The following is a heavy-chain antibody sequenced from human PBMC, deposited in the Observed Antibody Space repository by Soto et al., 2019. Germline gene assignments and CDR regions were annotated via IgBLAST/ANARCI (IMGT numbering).Heavy chain of an antibody. J-gene: IGHJ3*02. Sequence: PSQTLSLRNTVAEGSIGSYYWSWILQPPRKGMEWIGYIYYSESTNYNPYLKSRVNISVDTYKNQFSLKLSSVTAADTAVYYCVSDIRKDTMVRGVLAFAIWGQGTMVTVS. CDR2: IYYSEST. CDR1: EGSIGSYY. CDR3: VSDIRKDTMVRGVLAFAI. V-gene: IGHV4-59*01. D-gene: IGHD3-10*01.